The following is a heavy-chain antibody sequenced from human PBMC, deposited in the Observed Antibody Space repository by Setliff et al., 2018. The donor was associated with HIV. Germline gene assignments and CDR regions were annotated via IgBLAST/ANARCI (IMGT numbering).Heavy chain of an antibody. CDR3: TTHQTHSSPWEWFQL. Sequence: GGSLRLSCAASGFTVSSNYMSWVRQAPGKGLEWVGRIKIKTDGETIDYAAPVKGRFTISRDDSKHTLYLQMNSLKTEDSAVYYCTTHQTHSSPWEWFQLWGQGTLVTVSS. D-gene: IGHD3-22*01. V-gene: IGHV3-15*01. CDR2: IKIKTDGETI. CDR1: GFTVSSNY. J-gene: IGHJ1*01.